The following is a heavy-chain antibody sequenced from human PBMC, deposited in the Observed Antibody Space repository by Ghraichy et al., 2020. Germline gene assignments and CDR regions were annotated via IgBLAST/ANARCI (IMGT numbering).Heavy chain of an antibody. Sequence: GGSLRLSCAASGFTFSSYAMSWVRQAPGKGLEWVSAISGSGGSTYYADSVKGRFTISRDNSKNTLYLQMNSLRAEDTAVYYCAKDWSGYHVTGYYYYYMDVWGKGTTVTVSS. D-gene: IGHD3-3*01. CDR1: GFTFSSYA. CDR3: AKDWSGYHVTGYYYYYMDV. V-gene: IGHV3-23*01. J-gene: IGHJ6*03. CDR2: ISGSGGST.